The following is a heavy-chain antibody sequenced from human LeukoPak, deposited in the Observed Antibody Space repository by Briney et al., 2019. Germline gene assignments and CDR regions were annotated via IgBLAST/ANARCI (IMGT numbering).Heavy chain of an antibody. V-gene: IGHV3-30*02. CDR1: GFTFSSYG. J-gene: IGHJ4*02. CDR2: TRYDGKNK. Sequence: GGSLRLSCVASGFTFSSYGMHWVRQAPGKGLEWVAFTRYDGKNKYYADSVKGRFTISRDNSKNTLYLQMNSLRDEDTAVFYCAKDPKIKRAYSDEGGGGVDYWGQGTLVTVSS. D-gene: IGHD5-18*01. CDR3: AKDPKIKRAYSDEGGGGVDY.